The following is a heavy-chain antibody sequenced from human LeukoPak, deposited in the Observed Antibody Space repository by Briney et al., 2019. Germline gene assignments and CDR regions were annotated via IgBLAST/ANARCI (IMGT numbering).Heavy chain of an antibody. CDR3: ARGYCSGGSCYPYYFDY. J-gene: IGHJ4*02. V-gene: IGHV4-34*01. D-gene: IGHD2-15*01. CDR1: GGSFSGYY. Sequence: SETLSLTCAVYGGSFSGYYWSWIRQPPGKGLEWIGEINHSGSTNYNPSLKSRVTISVDTSKNQFSLKLSSVTAADTAVYYCARGYCSGGSCYPYYFDYWGQGTLVTVSS. CDR2: INHSGST.